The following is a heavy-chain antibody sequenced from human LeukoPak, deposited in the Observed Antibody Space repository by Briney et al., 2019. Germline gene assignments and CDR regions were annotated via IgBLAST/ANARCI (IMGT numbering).Heavy chain of an antibody. D-gene: IGHD6-19*01. CDR3: ARDGRGYSSGWWRY. CDR1: GGSISSSSYY. Sequence: SETLSLTCTVSGGSISSSSYYWSWIRQPPGKGLEWIGEINHSGSTNYNPSLKSRVTISVDTSKNHFSLKLSSVTAADTAVYYCARDGRGYSSGWWRYWGQGTLVTVSS. V-gene: IGHV4-39*07. J-gene: IGHJ4*02. CDR2: INHSGST.